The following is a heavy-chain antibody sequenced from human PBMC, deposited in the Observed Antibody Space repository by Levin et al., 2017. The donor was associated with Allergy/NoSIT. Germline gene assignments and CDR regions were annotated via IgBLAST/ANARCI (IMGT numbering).Heavy chain of an antibody. V-gene: IGHV3-53*01. CDR2: IYAGGNT. D-gene: IGHD5-18*01. J-gene: IGHJ3*01. CDR3: AIYSYGSFDF. CDR1: GVSVNSNY. Sequence: HGESLKISCAASGVSVNSNYMSWVRQAPGKGLEWVSVIYAGGNTYYADSVKGRFTISRDNSKNTLYLQMNSLRVEDTAMYYCAIYSYGSFDFWGQGTMVTVSS.